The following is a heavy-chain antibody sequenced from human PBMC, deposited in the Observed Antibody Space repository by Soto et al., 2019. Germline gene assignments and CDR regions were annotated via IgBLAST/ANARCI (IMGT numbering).Heavy chain of an antibody. V-gene: IGHV4-59*08. CDR1: GGSTSGYY. D-gene: IGHD2-15*01. CDR3: ARGYCSGGYCYSRFFDY. J-gene: IGHJ4*02. Sequence: PETLYLTCTVSGGSTSGYYWSWIRQPLGQGLEWIGYIYYSGRTNYNPSLKSRVTISEDTSKNQFSLKLISVTAADTAVYYCARGYCSGGYCYSRFFDYWGQGTLVTVSS. CDR2: IYYSGRT.